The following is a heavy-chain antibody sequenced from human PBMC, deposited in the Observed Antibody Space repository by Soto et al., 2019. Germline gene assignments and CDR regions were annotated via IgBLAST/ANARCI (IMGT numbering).Heavy chain of an antibody. CDR2: IRSKAYGGTK. J-gene: IGHJ6*02. V-gene: IGHV3-49*03. CDR3: TRMGIAAAGTYYYYYYGMDV. CDR1: GFTFGDYA. D-gene: IGHD6-13*01. Sequence: GGSLRLSCTASGFTFGDYAMSWFRQAPGKGLEWVGFIRSKAYGGTKEYAASVKGRFTISRDDSKSIAYLQMNSLKTEDTAVYYCTRMGIAAAGTYYYYYYGMDVWGQGTTVTVSS.